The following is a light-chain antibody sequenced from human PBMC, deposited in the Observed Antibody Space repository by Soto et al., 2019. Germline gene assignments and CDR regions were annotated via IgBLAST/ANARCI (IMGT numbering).Light chain of an antibody. CDR3: QKCYIAPFT. CDR1: QDIRND. CDR2: AAS. J-gene: IGKJ3*01. V-gene: IGKV1-27*01. Sequence: DILMTQSPSSLSASVGDRVTITCRASQDIRNDLAWYQQKPGKVPKVLIHAASTLQSGVPSRFSGSGSGTDLTLTISGLQPDDVATYYCQKCYIAPFTFGPGTKVDIK.